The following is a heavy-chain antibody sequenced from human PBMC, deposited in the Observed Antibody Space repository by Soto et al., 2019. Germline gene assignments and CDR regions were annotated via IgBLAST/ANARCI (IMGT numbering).Heavy chain of an antibody. J-gene: IGHJ6*02. CDR2: IKQEGSEK. CDR3: ARDGRRSSIARFRYGMDV. D-gene: IGHD6-6*01. Sequence: GGSLRLSCAASGFTFSSYWMSWVRQAPGKGLEWVANIKQEGSEKYYVDSVKGRFTISRDNAKNSLYLQMNSLRAEDTAVYYCARDGRRSSIARFRYGMDVWGQGTTVTVSS. CDR1: GFTFSSYW. V-gene: IGHV3-7*03.